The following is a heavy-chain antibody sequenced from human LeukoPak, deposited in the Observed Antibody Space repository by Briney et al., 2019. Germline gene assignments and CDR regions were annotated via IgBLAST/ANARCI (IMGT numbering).Heavy chain of an antibody. D-gene: IGHD4-11*01. Sequence: GGSLRLSCAASGFTFSSYSMTWVRQAPGKGLEWVSSISYSSIHIYYADSVKGRFTISRDNAKKSLYLQMNSLRAEDTAVYYCAKDPSNYGHWGQGTLVTVSS. V-gene: IGHV3-21*01. CDR2: ISYSSIHI. CDR1: GFTFSSYS. J-gene: IGHJ4*02. CDR3: AKDPSNYGH.